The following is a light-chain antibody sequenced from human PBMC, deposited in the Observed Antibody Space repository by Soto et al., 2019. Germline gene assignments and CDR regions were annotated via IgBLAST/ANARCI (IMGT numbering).Light chain of an antibody. CDR1: QSVSSSY. V-gene: IGKV3-20*01. J-gene: IGKJ4*01. CDR2: GAS. Sequence: EIVLTQSPGTLSLSPGERATLSCRASQSVSSSYLAWYQQKPGQAPRLLIYGASIRATGIPDRFSGSGSGTDSTLAISRLEPEDCAVYSCQQYSSSSLTFNGETKVEIK. CDR3: QQYSSSSLT.